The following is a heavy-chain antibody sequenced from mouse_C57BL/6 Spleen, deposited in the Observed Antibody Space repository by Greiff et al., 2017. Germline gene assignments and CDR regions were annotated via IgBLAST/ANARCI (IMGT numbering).Heavy chain of an antibody. J-gene: IGHJ4*01. CDR2: IYPGSGST. V-gene: IGHV1-55*01. Sequence: QVQLQQPGAELVKPGASVTISCTASGYTFTSYWLTCLKQRPGQGLLWIGDIYPGSGSTNYNEKFKSTATLTVDTSYSTAYMQLSSLTSEDSAVYYCARSIYYSNARDYWGQGTSVTVSS. CDR3: ARSIYYSNARDY. D-gene: IGHD2-5*01. CDR1: GYTFTSYW.